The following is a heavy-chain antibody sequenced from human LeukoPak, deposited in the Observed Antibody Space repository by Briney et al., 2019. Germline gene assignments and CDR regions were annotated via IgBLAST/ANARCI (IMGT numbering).Heavy chain of an antibody. CDR3: AKDGYSYGFPYYFDY. J-gene: IGHJ4*02. CDR2: ISGSGGST. D-gene: IGHD5-18*01. CDR1: GFTFSSYA. V-gene: IGHV3-23*01. Sequence: LGGSLRLSCAASGFTFSSYAMSWVRQAPGKGLEWVSAISGSGGSTYYADSVKGRFTISRDNSKNTLYLQMNSLRAEDTAVYYCAKDGYSYGFPYYFDYWGQGTLVTVSS.